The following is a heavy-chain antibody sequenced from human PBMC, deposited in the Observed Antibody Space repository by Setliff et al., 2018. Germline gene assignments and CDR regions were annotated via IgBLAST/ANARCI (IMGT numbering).Heavy chain of an antibody. D-gene: IGHD2-21*01. Sequence: SETLSLTCTVSGGSISSSYYYWGWIRQPPGKGLEWIGSIYYSGSTNYNPSLKSRVTISVDTSKNQFSLKLSSVTAADTAVYYCARVRRVVIAYYYYMDVWGKGTTVTVS. V-gene: IGHV4-39*07. CDR3: ARVRRVVIAYYYYMDV. J-gene: IGHJ6*03. CDR1: GGSISSSYYY. CDR2: IYYSGST.